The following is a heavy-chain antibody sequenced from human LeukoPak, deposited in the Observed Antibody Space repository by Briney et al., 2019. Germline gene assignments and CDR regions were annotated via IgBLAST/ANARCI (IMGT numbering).Heavy chain of an antibody. V-gene: IGHV1-24*01. J-gene: IGHJ5*02. CDR1: GYTLTELS. D-gene: IGHD1-1*01. CDR2: FDPEDGET. Sequence: ASVKVSCKVSGYTLTELSMHWVRQAPGTGLEWMGGFDPEDGETIYAQKFQGRVTMTEDTSTDTAYMELSSLRSEDTAVYYCATGYADDNWFDPWGQGTLVTVSS. CDR3: ATGYADDNWFDP.